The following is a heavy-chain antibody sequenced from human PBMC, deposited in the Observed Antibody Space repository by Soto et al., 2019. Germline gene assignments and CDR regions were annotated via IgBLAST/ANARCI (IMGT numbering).Heavy chain of an antibody. CDR3: TTDGTVYGDYYFDY. Sequence: GGSLRLSCAASGFTFSNAWMNWVRQAPGKGLEWVGRIKSKTDGGTTDYAAPVKGRFTISRDDSKNTLYLQMNSLKTEDTAVYYCTTDGTVYGDYYFDYWGQGTLVTVSS. CDR1: GFTFSNAW. CDR2: IKSKTDGGTT. V-gene: IGHV3-15*07. J-gene: IGHJ4*02. D-gene: IGHD4-17*01.